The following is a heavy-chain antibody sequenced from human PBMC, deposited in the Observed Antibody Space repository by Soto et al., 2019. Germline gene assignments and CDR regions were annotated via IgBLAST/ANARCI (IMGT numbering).Heavy chain of an antibody. D-gene: IGHD6-19*01. J-gene: IGHJ4*02. Sequence: QVQLVESGGGVVQPGRSLRLSCAASGFTFSSYAMHWVRQAPGKGLEWVAVISYDGSNKYYADSVKGRFTISRDNSKNTLYLQMNSLRAEDTAVYYCAKAVAGNIDYWGQGTLATVSS. CDR3: AKAVAGNIDY. V-gene: IGHV3-30-3*01. CDR2: ISYDGSNK. CDR1: GFTFSSYA.